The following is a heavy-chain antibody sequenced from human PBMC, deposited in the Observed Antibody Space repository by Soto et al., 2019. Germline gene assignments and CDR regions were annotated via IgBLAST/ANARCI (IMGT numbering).Heavy chain of an antibody. D-gene: IGHD6-19*01. J-gene: IGHJ6*02. CDR3: AKVRYSSPMGYYYGMDV. CDR2: IIPIFGTA. CDR1: RVAFSKFI. V-gene: IGHV1-69*13. Sequence: ASVKVSCKASRVAFSKFIVTWVRQAPGLGLEWVGGIIPIFGTANYAQKFQGRVTITADESTSTSYMEVNNLRSEDTAVYYCAKVRYSSPMGYYYGMDVWGQGTTVTVPS.